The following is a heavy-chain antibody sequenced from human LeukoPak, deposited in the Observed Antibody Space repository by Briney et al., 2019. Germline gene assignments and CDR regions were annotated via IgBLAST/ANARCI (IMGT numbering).Heavy chain of an antibody. D-gene: IGHD4-17*01. CDR1: GFTFTTR. CDR3: ARDWGRNDFGDYVIENFFDY. V-gene: IGHV3-74*01. J-gene: IGHJ4*02. Sequence: GGSLRLSCEASGFTFTTRMHWVRQDPAKGLVWVSRMNTEGTDRDYADSVKGRFTISRDNARSTLYLQMNSLRVEDTAVYYCARDWGRNDFGDYVIENFFDYWGQGTLVTVSS. CDR2: MNTEGTDR.